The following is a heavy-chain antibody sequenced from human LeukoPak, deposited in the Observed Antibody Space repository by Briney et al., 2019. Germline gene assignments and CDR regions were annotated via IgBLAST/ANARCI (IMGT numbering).Heavy chain of an antibody. Sequence: ASVKVSCKASGGTFSSYAISWVRRAPGQGLEWMGGIIPIFGTANYAQKFQGRVTITADESTSTAYMELSSLRSEDTAVYYCARDAILREGSWFDPWGQGTLVTVSS. D-gene: IGHD3-3*01. CDR3: ARDAILREGSWFDP. V-gene: IGHV1-69*13. CDR1: GGTFSSYA. CDR2: IIPIFGTA. J-gene: IGHJ5*02.